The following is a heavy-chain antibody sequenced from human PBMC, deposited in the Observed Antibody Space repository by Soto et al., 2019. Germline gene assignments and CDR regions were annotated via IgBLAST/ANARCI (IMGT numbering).Heavy chain of an antibody. CDR3: SREAEDIYGPQYV. V-gene: IGHV3-74*01. CDR1: GFSFSGYW. D-gene: IGHD3-3*02. Sequence: EVQLVESGGGLVQPGGSLRLSCATSGFSFSGYWIHWVRQAPGKGLVWVSHINGDGSSTNYADSVKGRCTIPRDYANNTLELQMHSHRVVDTAMYYWSREAEDIYGPQYVWGQGTVVTVSS. CDR2: INGDGSST. J-gene: IGHJ4*02.